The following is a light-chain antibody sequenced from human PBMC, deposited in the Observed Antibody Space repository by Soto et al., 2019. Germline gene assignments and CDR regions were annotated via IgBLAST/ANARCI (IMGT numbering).Light chain of an antibody. CDR3: QQYTNSPAWT. CDR2: GAS. CDR1: QSVSSN. Sequence: RISQSVSSNLAWYQQKPGQAPRLLIYGASTRATGIPARFSGSGSGTEFTLTITTLQADDFAVHPCQQYTNSPAWTFAQGTRLDIK. V-gene: IGKV3-15*01. J-gene: IGKJ1*01.